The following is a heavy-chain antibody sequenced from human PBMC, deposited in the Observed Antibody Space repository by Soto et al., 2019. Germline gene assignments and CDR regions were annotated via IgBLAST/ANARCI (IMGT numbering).Heavy chain of an antibody. J-gene: IGHJ4*02. Sequence: ASVKVSCTASGYTFTSYYMHWVLQAPGQGLEWMGIINPSGGSTSYTQKFQGRVTMTRDTSTSTVYMELSSLRSEDTAVYYCFSNLNGNYPYFVYWCQGTLVSVFS. V-gene: IGHV1-46*01. CDR2: INPSGGST. D-gene: IGHD4-17*01. CDR3: FSNLNGNYPYFVY. CDR1: GYTFTSYY.